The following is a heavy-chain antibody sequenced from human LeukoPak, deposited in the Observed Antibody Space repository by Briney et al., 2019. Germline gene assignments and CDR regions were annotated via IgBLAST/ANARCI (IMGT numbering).Heavy chain of an antibody. J-gene: IGHJ6*03. Sequence: ASVKVSCKASGYTFTSYYMHWVRQAPGQGLEWMGIINPSGGSTSYAQKFQGRVTMTRDTPTSTVYMELSSLRSEDTAVYYCAAHRSGYSPFYYYMDVWGKGTTVTVSS. CDR1: GYTFTSYY. CDR3: AAHRSGYSPFYYYMDV. V-gene: IGHV1-46*03. CDR2: INPSGGST. D-gene: IGHD3-22*01.